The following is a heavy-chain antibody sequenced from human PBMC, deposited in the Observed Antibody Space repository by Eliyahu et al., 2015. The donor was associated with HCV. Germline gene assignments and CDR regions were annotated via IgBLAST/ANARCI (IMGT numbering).Heavy chain of an antibody. V-gene: IGHV3-73*02. CDR3: TRPRGAANWFDP. CDR2: IRSKGNNYAT. Sequence: EVQLVESGGGLVQPGGSXKLSCAASGFKFSDSAMHWVRQASGKGLEWLGRIRSKGNNYATAYAASVKGRFTISRDDATGTAYLQMNSLKIEDTALYYCTRPRGAANWFDPWGQGTLVTVSS. J-gene: IGHJ5*02. D-gene: IGHD2-15*01. CDR1: GFKFSDSA.